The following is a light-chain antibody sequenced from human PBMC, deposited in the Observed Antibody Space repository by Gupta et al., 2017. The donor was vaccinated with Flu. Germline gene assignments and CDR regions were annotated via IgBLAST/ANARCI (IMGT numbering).Light chain of an antibody. J-gene: IGLJ3*02. CDR2: LDVSGND. CDR1: NGNCSFI. V-gene: IGLV4-60*03. CDR3: EAGETNTSNWV. Sequence: TSRRTNGNCSFIGTRHKQWHGQAPGSAPKLDVSGNDTKGTGVPDRFSVAVSGAATSLTITKVQAEDEADYYCEAGETNTSNWVFGGGTTLTVL.